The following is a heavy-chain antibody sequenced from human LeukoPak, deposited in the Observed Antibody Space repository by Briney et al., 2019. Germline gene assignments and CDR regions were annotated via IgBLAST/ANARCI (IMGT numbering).Heavy chain of an antibody. CDR1: GGSISSSSYY. D-gene: IGHD1-26*01. J-gene: IGHJ2*01. Sequence: SETLSLTCTVSGGSISSSSYYWGWIRQPPGKGLEWIGSIYYTGSTNYNPSLKSRVTISVDTSKNQFSLKLSSVTAADTAVYYCARSGSYRSSPYWYFDLWGRGTLVTVSS. V-gene: IGHV4-39*07. CDR3: ARSGSYRSSPYWYFDL. CDR2: IYYTGST.